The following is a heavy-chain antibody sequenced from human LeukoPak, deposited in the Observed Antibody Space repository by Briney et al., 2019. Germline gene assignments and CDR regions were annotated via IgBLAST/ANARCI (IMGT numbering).Heavy chain of an antibody. Sequence: SGTLSLTCTVSVGSISSGDYYCSGSCQPPREGLEWVWYIYYNVSAYYSTSLKSRLTISVDKSKNQFSPKLSSVTAAGPAVYYRARDSSSWGGFDYWGQGTLVSVSS. D-gene: IGHD6-13*01. CDR2: IYYNVSA. CDR3: ARDSSSWGGFDY. V-gene: IGHV4-30-4*08. J-gene: IGHJ4*02. CDR1: VGSISSGDYY.